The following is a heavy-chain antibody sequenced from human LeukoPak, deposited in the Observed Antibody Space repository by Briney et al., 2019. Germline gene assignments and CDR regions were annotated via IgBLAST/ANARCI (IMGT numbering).Heavy chain of an antibody. CDR1: GYTFTGYY. Sequence: ASVKVSRKASGYTFTGYYMHWVRQAPGQGLEWMGWINPNSGGTNYAQKFRGRVTMTRDTSISTAYMELSRLRSDDTAVYYCAREVGPSRRLGSSAFDIWGQGTMVTVSS. J-gene: IGHJ3*02. CDR2: INPNSGGT. D-gene: IGHD1-26*01. V-gene: IGHV1-2*02. CDR3: AREVGPSRRLGSSAFDI.